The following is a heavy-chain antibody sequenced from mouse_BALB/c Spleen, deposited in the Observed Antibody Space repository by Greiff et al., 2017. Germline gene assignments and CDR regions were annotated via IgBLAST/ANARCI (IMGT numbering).Heavy chain of an antibody. CDR1: GFTFSSYG. D-gene: IGHD1-1*01. Sequence: EVHLVESGGGLVQPGGSLKLSCAASGFTFSSYGMSWVRQTPDKRLELVATINSNGGSTYYPDSVKGRFTISRDNAKNTLYLQMSSLKSEDTAMYYCARVPYYYGSSYWYFDVWGAGTTVTVSS. J-gene: IGHJ1*01. V-gene: IGHV5-6-3*01. CDR2: INSNGGST. CDR3: ARVPYYYGSSYWYFDV.